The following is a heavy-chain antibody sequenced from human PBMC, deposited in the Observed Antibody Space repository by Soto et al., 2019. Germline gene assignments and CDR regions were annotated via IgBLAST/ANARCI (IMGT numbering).Heavy chain of an antibody. CDR1: GGSISSGDYY. CDR3: ARETPYGRFDY. J-gene: IGHJ4*02. D-gene: IGHD2-15*01. V-gene: IGHV4-30-4*02. CDR2: IYYSGST. Sequence: SETLSLTCTVSGGSISSGDYYWSWIRQPPGKGLEWIGYIYYSGSTYYNPSLKSRVTISVDTSKNQFSLKLSSVTAADTAVYYCARETPYGRFDYWGQGTLVTVSS.